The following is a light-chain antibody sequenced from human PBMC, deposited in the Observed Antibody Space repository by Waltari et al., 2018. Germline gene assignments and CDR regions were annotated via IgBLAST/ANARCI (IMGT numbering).Light chain of an antibody. Sequence: QSVLTQPPSASGTPGQRVTIPCSGSTPNLGSNPLPWYQPLPGTPPQLPIYINNVRPSGVPDRFSGSKSGTSASLAISGLQSEDEADYYCAAWDDSLNGLLFGGGTKLTVL. CDR1: TPNLGSNP. CDR3: AAWDDSLNGLL. CDR2: INN. V-gene: IGLV1-44*01. J-gene: IGLJ2*01.